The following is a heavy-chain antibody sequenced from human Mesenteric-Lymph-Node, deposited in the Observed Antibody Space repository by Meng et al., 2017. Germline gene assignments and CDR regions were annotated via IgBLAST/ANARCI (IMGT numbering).Heavy chain of an antibody. CDR3: ARGLMITFGGVIVGHQ. J-gene: IGHJ4*02. V-gene: IGHV4-34*01. D-gene: IGHD3-16*02. Sequence: QLGEGVVEPAETLSPPCVVWSGSVSRYSWSWIRRPREKGLEWNGENKHRRSNNNNPSIKTRVTISVDTTKNQFSLKLRSVTAAAMAVYDCARGLMITFGGVIVGHQWGQGTLVTVSS. CDR2: NKHRRSN. CDR1: SGSVSRYS.